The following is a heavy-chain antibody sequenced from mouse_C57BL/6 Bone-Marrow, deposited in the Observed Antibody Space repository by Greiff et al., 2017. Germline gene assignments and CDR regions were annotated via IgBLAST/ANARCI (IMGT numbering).Heavy chain of an antibody. CDR3: ARPGGSSPYYYAMDY. CDR1: GFTFSSYA. J-gene: IGHJ4*01. D-gene: IGHD1-1*01. Sequence: DVHLVESGGGLVKPGGSLKLSCAASGFTFSSYAMSWVRQTPEKRLEWVATISDGGSYTYYPDNVKGRFTISRDNAKNNLYLQMSHLKSEDTAMYYCARPGGSSPYYYAMDYWGQGTSVTVSS. V-gene: IGHV5-4*01. CDR2: ISDGGSYT.